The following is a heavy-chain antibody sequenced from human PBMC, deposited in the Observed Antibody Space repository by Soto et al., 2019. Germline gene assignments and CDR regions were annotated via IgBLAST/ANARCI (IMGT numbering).Heavy chain of an antibody. Sequence: PSETLSLTCTVSGGSISSSSYYWGWIRQPPGKGLEWIGSIYYSGSTYYNPSLKSRVTISVDTSKNQFSLKLSSVTAADTAVYYCARHSSIAARPSRTDYWGQGTLVTVSS. J-gene: IGHJ4*02. CDR1: GGSISSSSYY. CDR2: IYYSGST. V-gene: IGHV4-39*01. CDR3: ARHSSIAARPSRTDY. D-gene: IGHD6-6*01.